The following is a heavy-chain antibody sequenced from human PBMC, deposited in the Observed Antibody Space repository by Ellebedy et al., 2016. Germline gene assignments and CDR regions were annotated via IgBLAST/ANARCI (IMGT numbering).Heavy chain of an antibody. D-gene: IGHD2-2*01. Sequence: SVKVSXXASGGTFSSYAISWVRQAPGQGLEWMGRIIPILGIANYAQKFQGRVTITADESTSTAYMELSSLRSEDTAVYYCAREGPHCSSTSCYSEYFQHWGQGTLVTVSS. J-gene: IGHJ1*01. V-gene: IGHV1-69*04. CDR3: AREGPHCSSTSCYSEYFQH. CDR2: IIPILGIA. CDR1: GGTFSSYA.